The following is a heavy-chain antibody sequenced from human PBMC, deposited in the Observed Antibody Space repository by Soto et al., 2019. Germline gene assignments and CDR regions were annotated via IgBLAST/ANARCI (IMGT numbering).Heavy chain of an antibody. CDR3: ARHDFWRAYGMDV. CDR2: INPSDSFI. J-gene: IGHJ6*02. D-gene: IGHD3-3*01. V-gene: IGHV5-10-1*01. Sequence: GESLKISCKGFGHSFTNYWITWVRQMPGKGLEWMGRINPSDSFINYSPSFQGHVTISVDTSITTAYLQWSSLKASDTAMYYCARHDFWRAYGMDVWGQGTTVTVSS. CDR1: GHSFTNYW.